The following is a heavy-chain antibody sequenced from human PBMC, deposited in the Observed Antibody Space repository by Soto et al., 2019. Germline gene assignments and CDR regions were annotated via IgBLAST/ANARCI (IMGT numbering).Heavy chain of an antibody. CDR2: ISYDGSNK. CDR1: GFTFSSYG. J-gene: IGHJ6*02. V-gene: IGHV3-30*18. D-gene: IGHD6-13*01. Sequence: GGSLRLSCPASGFTFSSYGMHWVRQAPGKGLEWVAVISYDGSNKYYADSVKGRFTISRDNSKNTLYLQMNSLRAEDTAVYYCAKDGIAAAVFDYGMDVWGQGTTVTVSS. CDR3: AKDGIAAAVFDYGMDV.